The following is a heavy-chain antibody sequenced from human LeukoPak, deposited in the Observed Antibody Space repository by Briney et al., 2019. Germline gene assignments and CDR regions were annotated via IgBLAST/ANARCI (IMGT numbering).Heavy chain of an antibody. CDR1: GYTFTGYY. Sequence: ASVKVSCKASGYTFTGYYMHWVRQAPGQGLEWMGWMNPNSGNTGYAQKFQGRVTMTRNTSISTAYMELSSLRSEDTAVYYCARARCSSTSCLAHYGMDVWAQGTTVTVSS. CDR2: MNPNSGNT. D-gene: IGHD2-2*01. CDR3: ARARCSSTSCLAHYGMDV. V-gene: IGHV1-8*02. J-gene: IGHJ6*02.